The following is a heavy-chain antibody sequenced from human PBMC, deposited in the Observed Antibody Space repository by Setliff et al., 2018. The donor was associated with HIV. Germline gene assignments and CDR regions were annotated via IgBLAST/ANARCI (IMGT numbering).Heavy chain of an antibody. CDR3: AKSYGSGWSADTFDI. D-gene: IGHD6-19*01. J-gene: IGHJ3*02. CDR1: GASIDSGDHY. V-gene: IGHV4-30-4*01. CDR2: IYYSGTT. Sequence: SETLSLTCTVSGASIDSGDHYWTWIRQPPGKGLEWIGYIYYSGTTYCNSSLKSRVTISLHTSKNQFSLKLSSVTAADTAMYYCAKSYGSGWSADTFDIWGQGTVVT.